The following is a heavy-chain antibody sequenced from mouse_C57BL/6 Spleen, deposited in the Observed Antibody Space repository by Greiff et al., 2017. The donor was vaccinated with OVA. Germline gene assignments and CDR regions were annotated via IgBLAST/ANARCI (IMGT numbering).Heavy chain of an antibody. CDR1: GYAFSSYW. CDR3: ARWLLDYAMDY. V-gene: IGHV1-80*01. Sequence: VKLVESGAELVKPGASVKISCKASGYAFSSYWMNWVKQRPGKGLEWIGQIYPGDGDTNYNGKFKGKATLTADKSSSTAYMQLSSLTSEDSAVYFCARWLLDYAMDYWGQGTSVTVSS. J-gene: IGHJ4*01. D-gene: IGHD2-3*01. CDR2: IYPGDGDT.